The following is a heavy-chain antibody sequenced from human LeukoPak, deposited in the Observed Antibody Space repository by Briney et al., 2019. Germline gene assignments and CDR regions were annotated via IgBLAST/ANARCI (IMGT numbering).Heavy chain of an antibody. D-gene: IGHD2-2*01. V-gene: IGHV3-23*01. CDR1: AFTFSSYA. CDR3: AKGHCSSSSCYIDY. Sequence: GGSLRLSCAASAFTFSSYAMSWVRQAPGKGLEWVSSISGSGGSTYYADSVKGRFTISRDNSKNTLYLQMNSLRVEDTAAYYCAKGHCSSSSCYIDYWGQGTLVTVSS. CDR2: ISGSGGST. J-gene: IGHJ4*02.